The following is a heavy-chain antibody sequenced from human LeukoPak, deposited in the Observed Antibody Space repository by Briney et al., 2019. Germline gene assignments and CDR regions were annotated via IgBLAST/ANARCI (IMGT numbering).Heavy chain of an antibody. CDR3: AKESTSSQIDY. CDR2: IKQDGSEK. J-gene: IGHJ4*02. D-gene: IGHD6-6*01. Sequence: PGGSLRLSCAASGFTFSTYWMSWVRQAPGKGLEWVANIKQDGSEKYYVDSVKGRFTISRDNSNNTLYLQMNSLGTEDTALYYCAKESTSSQIDYWGQGTLVTVSS. CDR1: GFTFSTYW. V-gene: IGHV3-7*04.